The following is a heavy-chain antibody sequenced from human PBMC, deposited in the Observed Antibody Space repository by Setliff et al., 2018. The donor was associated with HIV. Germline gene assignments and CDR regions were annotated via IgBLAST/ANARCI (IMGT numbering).Heavy chain of an antibody. V-gene: IGHV4-39*07. CDR2: IYYSGST. D-gene: IGHD6-13*01. CDR1: GGSISSSSYY. CDR3: ARGVAAAGL. J-gene: IGHJ4*02. Sequence: SETLSLTCTVSGGSISSSSYYWGWIRQPPGKGLEWTGSIYYSGSTYYNPSLKSRVTISVDTSKSQFSMKLSSVTAADTAVYYCARGVAAAGLWGQGTLVTVSS.